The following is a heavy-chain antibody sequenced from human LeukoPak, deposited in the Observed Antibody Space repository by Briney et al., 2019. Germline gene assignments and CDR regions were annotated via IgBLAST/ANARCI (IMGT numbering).Heavy chain of an antibody. CDR1: GFTFSSYA. CDR3: ARDTSDTAMVFDY. D-gene: IGHD5-18*01. V-gene: IGHV3-30*04. CDR2: ISYDGSNK. Sequence: GGSLRLSCAASGFTFSSYAMHWGRQAPGRGLEWVAVISYDGSNKYYADSVKGRFTISRDNSKNTLYLQMNSLRAEDTAVYYCARDTSDTAMVFDYWGQGTLATVSS. J-gene: IGHJ4*02.